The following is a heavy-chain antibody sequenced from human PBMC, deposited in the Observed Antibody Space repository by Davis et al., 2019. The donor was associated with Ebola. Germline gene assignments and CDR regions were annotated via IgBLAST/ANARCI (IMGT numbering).Heavy chain of an antibody. CDR1: GGSFSVYY. D-gene: IGHD3-16*01. CDR3: ALGTDFQH. CDR2: INHSGST. Sequence: PSETLSLTCAVYGGSFSVYYWSWIRQPPGKGLEWIGEINHSGSTNYNPSLKSRVSISVDTSKNQFSLKLSSVTAADTAVYYCALGTDFQHWGQGTLVTVSS. V-gene: IGHV4-34*01. J-gene: IGHJ1*01.